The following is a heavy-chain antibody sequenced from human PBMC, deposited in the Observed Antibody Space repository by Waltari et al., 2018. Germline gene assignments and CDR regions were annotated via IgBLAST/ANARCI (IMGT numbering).Heavy chain of an antibody. CDR3: AREWETQGLYYGMDV. V-gene: IGHV4-38-2*01. D-gene: IGHD1-26*01. J-gene: IGHJ6*02. Sequence: QVQLQESGPGLVKPSETLSLTCAVSGYSISSGYYWGWIRQPPGKGLEWIGSIYHSGSTYYNPSLKSRVTISVDTSKNQFSLKLSSVTAADTAVYYCAREWETQGLYYGMDVWGQGTTVTVSS. CDR1: GYSISSGYY. CDR2: IYHSGST.